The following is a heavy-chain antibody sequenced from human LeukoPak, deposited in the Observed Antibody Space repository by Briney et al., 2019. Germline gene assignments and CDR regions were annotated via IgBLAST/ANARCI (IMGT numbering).Heavy chain of an antibody. CDR3: ARERDGTGGSYLLGWFDP. D-gene: IGHD1-26*01. V-gene: IGHV1-46*01. CDR2: INPSGGST. Sequence: GASVTVSCKASGYTFTIYYMHWVRQAPGQGREGTGIINPSGGSTSYAQKFQGRVTITADKSTSTAYMELSSLRSEDTAVYYCARERDGTGGSYLLGWFDPWGQGTLVTVSS. J-gene: IGHJ5*02. CDR1: GYTFTIYY.